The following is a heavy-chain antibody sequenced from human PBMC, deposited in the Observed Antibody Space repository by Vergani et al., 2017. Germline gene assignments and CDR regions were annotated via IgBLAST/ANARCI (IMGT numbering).Heavy chain of an antibody. J-gene: IGHJ1*01. D-gene: IGHD2-21*02. CDR2: VYYSGTT. CDR1: GDAISRDTYS. CDR3: ARQFCGGDCNSFRADFFQH. Sequence: QLQLQESDSRLVNPSQTLSLTCTLSGDAISRDTYSWNWVRQPPGKPLEWIGSVYYSGTTYYNPSLGGRVTMSIDKSKNHFSLTLTSVTAADSAFYYCARQFCGGDCNSFRADFFQHWGQGALLTVSS. V-gene: IGHV4-30-2*01.